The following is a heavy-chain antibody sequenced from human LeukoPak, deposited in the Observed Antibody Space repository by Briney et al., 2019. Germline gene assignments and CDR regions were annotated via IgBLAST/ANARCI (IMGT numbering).Heavy chain of an antibody. Sequence: GGSLRLSCEASGFTFSNYEMNWVRQAPGKGLEWVSHISSSGSNIYYADSAKGRFTISRDNAKNSLYLQMNSLRAEDTALYYCAREGGTGSRRNYYYYYGMDVWGLGTTVTVSS. CDR3: AREGGTGSRRNYYYYYGMDV. CDR2: ISSSGSNI. V-gene: IGHV3-48*03. CDR1: GFTFSNYE. J-gene: IGHJ6*02. D-gene: IGHD1-26*01.